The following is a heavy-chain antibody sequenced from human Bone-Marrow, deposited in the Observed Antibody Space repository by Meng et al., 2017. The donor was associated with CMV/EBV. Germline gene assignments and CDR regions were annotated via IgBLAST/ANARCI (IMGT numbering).Heavy chain of an antibody. D-gene: IGHD1-26*01. CDR3: TWELLTF. J-gene: IGHJ4*02. Sequence: AACVCNFSDSARHGVGQASGRGLGGVGRSRGKTNDYATAYAATVKGRITISRDDSKNTAYLQMNSLKTEDTAVYYCTWELLTFWGQGTLVTVSS. V-gene: IGHV3-73*01. CDR2: SRGKTNDYAT. CDR1: VCNFSDSA.